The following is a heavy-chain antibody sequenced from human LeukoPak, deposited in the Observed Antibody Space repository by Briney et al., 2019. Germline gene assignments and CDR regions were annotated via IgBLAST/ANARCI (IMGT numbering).Heavy chain of an antibody. CDR1: GFTFSDYY. V-gene: IGHV3-66*01. CDR3: ARGGMVATFGLPTTTYYFDY. Sequence: HPGGSLRLSCAASGFTFSDYYMSWIRQAPGKGLEWVSVIYSGGSTFYADSVKGRFTISRDNAKNSLYLQMNSLRAEDTAVYYCARGGMVATFGLPTTTYYFDYWGQGTLVTVSS. J-gene: IGHJ4*02. CDR2: IYSGGST. D-gene: IGHD5-12*01.